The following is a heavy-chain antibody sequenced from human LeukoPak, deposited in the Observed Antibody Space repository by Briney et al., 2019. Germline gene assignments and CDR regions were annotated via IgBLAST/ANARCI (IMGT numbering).Heavy chain of an antibody. J-gene: IGHJ4*02. CDR1: GFTFSSYW. V-gene: IGHV3-74*01. Sequence: GGSLRLSCAASGFTFSSYWMHWVRQAPGKGLVWVSRINTDGSSTNYADSVKGRFTISRDNARNTLYLQMNSLRAEDTAVYYCARPPNNYAYADYWGQGTLVTVSS. CDR2: INTDGSST. CDR3: ARPPNNYAYADY. D-gene: IGHD5-18*01.